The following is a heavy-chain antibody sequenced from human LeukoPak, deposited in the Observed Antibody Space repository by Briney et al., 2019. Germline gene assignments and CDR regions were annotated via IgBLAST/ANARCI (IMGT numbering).Heavy chain of an antibody. CDR3: AKEENSGWYGTDL. CDR2: TRYDGMVN. V-gene: IGHV3-30*02. Sequence: PGGSLRLSCAGSGFSFSYYGFQWFRQTPDRGLDWVAFTRYDGMVNHYKDSVKGRFTISRDNSKNTVYLQMSSLRTEDTAVYFCAKEENSGWYGTDLWGRGTHVIVSS. D-gene: IGHD6-19*01. J-gene: IGHJ5*02. CDR1: GFSFSYYG.